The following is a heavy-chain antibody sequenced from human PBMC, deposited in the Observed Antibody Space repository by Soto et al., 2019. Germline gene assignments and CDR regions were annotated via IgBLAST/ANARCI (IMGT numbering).Heavy chain of an antibody. CDR1: GGTFGSYA. D-gene: IGHD2-2*01. CDR3: ARSQGSSTSLEIYYYYYYGMDV. V-gene: IGHV1-69*01. Sequence: QVKLVQSGAEVKKPGSSVKVSCKASGGTFGSYAISWVRQAPGQGLEWMGGIIPIPGTANYAQKFQGRVTIAADESTSTAYMELRSLRSEDTAVYYCARSQGSSTSLEIYYYYYYGMDVWGQGTTVTVSS. J-gene: IGHJ6*02. CDR2: IIPIPGTA.